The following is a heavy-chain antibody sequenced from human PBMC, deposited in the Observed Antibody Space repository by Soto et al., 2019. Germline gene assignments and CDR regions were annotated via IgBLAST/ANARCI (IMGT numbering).Heavy chain of an antibody. J-gene: IGHJ5*02. Sequence: QVQLVQSGAEVKKPGASVKVSCKASGYTFTSYDINWVRQATGQGLEWMGWMNPNSGNTGYAQKFQGRVTMTRNTSISTAYMELSSLRSEDTAVYYCARGKSAIFGGVTDWFDPWGQGTLVTVSS. D-gene: IGHD3-3*01. V-gene: IGHV1-8*01. CDR2: MNPNSGNT. CDR1: GYTFTSYD. CDR3: ARGKSAIFGGVTDWFDP.